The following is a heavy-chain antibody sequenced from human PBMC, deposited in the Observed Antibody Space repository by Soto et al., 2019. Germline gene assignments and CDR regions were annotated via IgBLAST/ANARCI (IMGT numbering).Heavy chain of an antibody. CDR2: ISYDGNNI. V-gene: IGHV3-30*03. J-gene: IGHJ6*02. CDR3: ARVIEAYSNYGMDV. D-gene: IGHD3-16*02. CDR1: GFTFSSYG. Sequence: PGGSLRLSCAASGFTFSSYGMHWVRQAPGKGLEWVALISYDGNNIHYANSVKGRFTISRDNSKNTLYLQMNSLRAEDTAVYYCARVIEAYSNYGMDVWGQGTTVTVS.